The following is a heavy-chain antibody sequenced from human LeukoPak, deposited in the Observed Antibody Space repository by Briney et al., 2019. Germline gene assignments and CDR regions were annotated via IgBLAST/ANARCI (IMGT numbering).Heavy chain of an antibody. Sequence: GESLKISCKGSGYRFTSYWIGWVRQMPGKGLEWMGIIYPGDSDTRYSPSFQGQVTISADKSISTAYLQWSSLKASDTAMYYCARRITMVRGAYPNWFDPWGQGTLVSVSS. D-gene: IGHD3-10*01. CDR1: GYRFTSYW. CDR2: IYPGDSDT. V-gene: IGHV5-51*01. J-gene: IGHJ5*02. CDR3: ARRITMVRGAYPNWFDP.